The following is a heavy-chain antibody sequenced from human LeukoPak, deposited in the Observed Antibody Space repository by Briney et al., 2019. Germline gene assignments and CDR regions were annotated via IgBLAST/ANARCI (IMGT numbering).Heavy chain of an antibody. Sequence: SETLSLTCTVSGGSISDYYWSWVRQPAGKGLEWIGRIHISGTTYYNPSLKSRFTMSIDTSKNQFSLKLSSVTAADTAVYYCARKDYSNFGYYYYYTDVWGKGTTVTVSS. V-gene: IGHV4-4*07. CDR3: ARKDYSNFGYYYYYTDV. J-gene: IGHJ6*03. CDR2: IHISGTT. D-gene: IGHD4-11*01. CDR1: GGSISDYY.